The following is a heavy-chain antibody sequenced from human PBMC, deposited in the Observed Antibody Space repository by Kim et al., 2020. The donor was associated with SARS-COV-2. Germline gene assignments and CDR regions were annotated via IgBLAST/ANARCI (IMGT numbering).Heavy chain of an antibody. CDR3: ASGGEQADY. D-gene: IGHD3-16*01. V-gene: IGHV3-33*08. J-gene: IGHJ4*02. Sequence: GGSLRLSCAASGFTFSTYGMHWVRQAPGKGLEWVAIIWYDGSNEYYADSVKGRFTIYRDNSKNKVYLQMNSLRADDTAVYYCASGGEQADYWGQGTLVTVSS. CDR2: IWYDGSNE. CDR1: GFTFSTYG.